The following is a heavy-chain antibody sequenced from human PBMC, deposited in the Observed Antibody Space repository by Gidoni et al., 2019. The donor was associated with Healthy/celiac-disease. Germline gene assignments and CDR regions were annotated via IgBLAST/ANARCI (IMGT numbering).Heavy chain of an antibody. D-gene: IGHD3-10*01. CDR3: ARGFRDLGRFGARYYYYMDV. V-gene: IGHV4-34*01. CDR1: GGSFSGYY. J-gene: IGHJ6*03. Sequence: QLQQWGAGLLKPSETLSLTCAVYGGSFSGYYWSWIRQPPGKGLEWIGEINHSGSTNYNPSLKSRVTISVDTSKNQFSLKLSSVTAADTAVYYCARGFRDLGRFGARYYYYMDVWGKGTTVTVSS. CDR2: INHSGST.